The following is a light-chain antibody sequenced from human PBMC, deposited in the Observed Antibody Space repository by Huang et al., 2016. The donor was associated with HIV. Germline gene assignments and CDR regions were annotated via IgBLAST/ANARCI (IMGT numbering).Light chain of an antibody. Sequence: DIQMTQSPSTLSASVGDRVTITCRASQSISSWLAWYQQKPGKAPKLLIYKASSLERGVPSRFSGSGSGTEFTLTISSLQPDDFATYYCQQYNSYSSLTFGGGTKVEIK. J-gene: IGKJ4*01. CDR2: KAS. CDR3: QQYNSYSSLT. CDR1: QSISSW. V-gene: IGKV1-5*03.